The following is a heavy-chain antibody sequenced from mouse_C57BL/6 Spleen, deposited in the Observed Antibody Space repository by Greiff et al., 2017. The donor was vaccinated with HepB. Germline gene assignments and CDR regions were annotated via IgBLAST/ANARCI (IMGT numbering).Heavy chain of an antibody. V-gene: IGHV1-52*01. CDR2: IDPSDSET. Sequence: QVQLKQPGAELVRPGSSVKLSCKASGYTFTSYWMHWVKQRPIQGLEWIGNIDPSDSETHYNQKFKDKATLTVDKSSSTAYMQLSSLTSEDSAVYYCARGDGEAWFAYWGQGTLVTVSA. D-gene: IGHD3-3*01. CDR3: ARGDGEAWFAY. J-gene: IGHJ3*01. CDR1: GYTFTSYW.